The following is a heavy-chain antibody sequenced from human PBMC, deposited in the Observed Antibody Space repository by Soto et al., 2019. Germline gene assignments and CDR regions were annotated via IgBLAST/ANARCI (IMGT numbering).Heavy chain of an antibody. CDR3: ARGYGSAFDI. D-gene: IGHD3-10*01. V-gene: IGHV4-59*01. CDR1: GGSISSYY. J-gene: IGHJ3*02. CDR2: IYYSGST. Sequence: QVQLQESGPGLVKPSETLSLTCTVSGGSISSYYWSWIRQPPGKGLEWIGYIYYSGSTYYNPSLKSRVTISVDTSKNELSLKLSCVTAGDTAVYYCARGYGSAFDIWGQGTMGYVAS.